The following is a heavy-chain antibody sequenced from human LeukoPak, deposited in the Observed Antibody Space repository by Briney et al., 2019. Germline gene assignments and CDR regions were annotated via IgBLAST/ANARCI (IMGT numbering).Heavy chain of an antibody. CDR2: INPSGGST. V-gene: IGHV1-46*01. J-gene: IGHJ4*02. D-gene: IGHD2-8*01. Sequence: AXVKVSCKASGYIFTNYYMHWVRQAPGQGLEWMGMINPSGGSTTYAQKFQGRVTMTRDTSTSTVYMELSSLRSEDTAVYYCARVPYCTNGICYTHYYCDYWGQGTLVTVSS. CDR1: GYIFTNYY. CDR3: ARVPYCTNGICYTHYYCDY.